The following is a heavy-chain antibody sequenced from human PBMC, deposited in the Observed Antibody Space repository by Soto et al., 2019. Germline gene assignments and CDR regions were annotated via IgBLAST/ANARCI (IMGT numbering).Heavy chain of an antibody. D-gene: IGHD6-13*01. V-gene: IGHV4-59*01. J-gene: IGHJ2*01. CDR1: GGSISSYY. CDR3: ARVMVLNSWYFDL. CDR2: IYYSGST. Sequence: QVQLQESGPGLVKPSETLSLTCTVSGGSISSYYWSWIRQPPGKGLEWIGYIYYSGSTNYNPSLKSRATISVDTSKNQFSLKLSSVTAADTAVYYCARVMVLNSWYFDLWGRGTLVTVSS.